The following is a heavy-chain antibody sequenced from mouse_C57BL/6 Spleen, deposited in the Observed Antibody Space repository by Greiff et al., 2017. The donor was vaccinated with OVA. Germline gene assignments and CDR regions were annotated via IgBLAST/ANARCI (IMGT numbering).Heavy chain of an antibody. Sequence: EVQLQQSGPELVKPGASVKISCKASGYTFTDYYMNWVKQSHGKSLEWIGDINPNNGGTSYNQKFKGKATLTVDKSSSTAYMELRSLTSEDSAVYYCARWGHGNYDAMDYWGQGTSVTVSS. CDR3: ARWGHGNYDAMDY. CDR1: GYTFTDYY. J-gene: IGHJ4*01. CDR2: INPNNGGT. V-gene: IGHV1-26*01. D-gene: IGHD2-1*01.